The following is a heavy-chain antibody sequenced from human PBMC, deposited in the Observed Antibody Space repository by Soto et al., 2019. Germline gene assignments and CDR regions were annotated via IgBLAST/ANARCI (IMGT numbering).Heavy chain of an antibody. CDR3: AHRVLRAVFGLVTTTAIYFDF. J-gene: IGHJ4*02. V-gene: IGHV2-5*02. CDR1: GFSLTTSGVG. D-gene: IGHD3-3*01. Sequence: QITLNESGPTVVKPTETLTLTCTFSGFSLTTSGVGVGWVRQSPGKAPEWLAFIYWDDDKRYSTSLKSRLTITKDTSKNQVVLRMANVDPADTATYYCAHRVLRAVFGLVTTTAIYFDFWGKGTPVVVSS. CDR2: IYWDDDK.